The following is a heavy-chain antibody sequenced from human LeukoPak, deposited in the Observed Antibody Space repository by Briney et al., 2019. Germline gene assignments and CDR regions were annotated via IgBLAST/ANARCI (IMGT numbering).Heavy chain of an antibody. CDR3: ARVVYYDSSGVALQVDGTDY. V-gene: IGHV1-69*05. D-gene: IGHD3-22*01. CDR1: GGTFSSYA. Sequence: SVKVSCKASGGTFSSYAISWVRQAPGQGLEWMVGIIPIFGTANYAQKFQGRVTMTTDTSTSTAYMELRSLRSDDTAVYYCARVVYYDSSGVALQVDGTDYWGEGTLVTVSS. CDR2: IIPIFGTA. J-gene: IGHJ4*02.